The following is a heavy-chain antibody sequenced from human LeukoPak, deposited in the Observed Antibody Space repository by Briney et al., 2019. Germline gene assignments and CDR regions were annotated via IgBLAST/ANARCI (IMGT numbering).Heavy chain of an antibody. CDR2: INPSSGDT. D-gene: IGHD3-22*01. J-gene: IGHJ4*02. CDR1: GYTFTGYY. Sequence: ASVKVSCKASGYTFTGYYLHWVRQAPGQGLEWMGRINPSSGDTNHAQKFQDRVTLTRDTSISTVYMELTGLRSNDTAAYYCARVGLGVSSGYWGQGTLVTVSS. CDR3: ARVGLGVSSGY. V-gene: IGHV1-2*06.